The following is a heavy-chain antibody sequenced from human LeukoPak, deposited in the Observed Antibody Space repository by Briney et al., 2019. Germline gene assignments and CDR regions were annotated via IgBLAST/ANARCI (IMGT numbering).Heavy chain of an antibody. J-gene: IGHJ4*02. V-gene: IGHV4-30-4*08. D-gene: IGHD3-10*01. Sequence: SQTLSLTCTVSGGSISSGDYYWSWIRQPPGKGLEWIGYIYYSGSTNYNPSLTSRVTISVDTSKNQFSLKLTSVTAADTAVYYCARLGEYGSGSYSPFDSWGQGTLVTVSS. CDR1: GGSISSGDYY. CDR2: IYYSGST. CDR3: ARLGEYGSGSYSPFDS.